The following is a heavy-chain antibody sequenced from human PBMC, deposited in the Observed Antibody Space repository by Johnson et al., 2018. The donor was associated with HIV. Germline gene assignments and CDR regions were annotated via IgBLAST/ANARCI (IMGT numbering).Heavy chain of an antibody. CDR2: VSDHGRTT. V-gene: IGHV3-30*04. J-gene: IGHJ3*02. CDR3: ANGGYSYGYDAFDI. CDR1: GFTFSSYA. Sequence: QVQLVESGGGVVQPGRSLRLSCAASGFTFSSYAMHWVRQAPGKGLEWVAVVSDHGRTTYFADSVKGRFTISRDNSKNTLYLQMNSLRAEDTAVYYCANGGYSYGYDAFDIWGRGTMVTVYS. D-gene: IGHD5-18*01.